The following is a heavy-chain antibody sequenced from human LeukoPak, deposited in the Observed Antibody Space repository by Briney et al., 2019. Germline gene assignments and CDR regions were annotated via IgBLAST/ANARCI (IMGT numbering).Heavy chain of an antibody. J-gene: IGHJ4*02. D-gene: IGHD5-12*01. V-gene: IGHV4-34*01. CDR3: ARNSGYACFDY. CDR1: GGSFSGYY. Sequence: SETLSLTCAVYGGSFSGYYWSWIRQPPGKGLEWIGEINHSGSTNYNPSLKSRVTISVDTSKNQFSPKLSSVTAADTAVYYCARNSGYACFDYWGQGTLVTVSS. CDR2: INHSGST.